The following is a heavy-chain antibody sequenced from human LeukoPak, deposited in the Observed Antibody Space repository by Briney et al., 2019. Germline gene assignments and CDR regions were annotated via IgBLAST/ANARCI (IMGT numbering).Heavy chain of an antibody. V-gene: IGHV3-30*02. CDR1: GFTFSSYG. CDR3: AKDGPKKPSPYYYYYYMDV. Sequence: GGSLRLSCAASGFTFSSYGMHWVRQAPGKGLEWVAFIRYDGSNKYYADSVKGRFTISRDNSKNTLYLQMNSLRAEDTAVYYCAKDGPKKPSPYYYYYYMDVWGKGTTVIISS. J-gene: IGHJ6*03. CDR2: IRYDGSNK.